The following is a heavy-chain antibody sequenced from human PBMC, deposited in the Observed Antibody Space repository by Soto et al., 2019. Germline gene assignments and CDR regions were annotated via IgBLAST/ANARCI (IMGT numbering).Heavy chain of an antibody. Sequence: QLQLQESGPGLVKPSETLSLTCTVSGGSISSSSYYWGWIRQPPGKGLERSGSIYYSGSTYYNPSLKSRVTISVDTSKNQFSLKLSSVTAADTAVYYCARHTGSSWYEFDYWGQGTLVTVSS. CDR3: ARHTGSSWYEFDY. CDR1: GGSISSSSYY. CDR2: IYYSGST. V-gene: IGHV4-39*01. D-gene: IGHD6-13*01. J-gene: IGHJ4*02.